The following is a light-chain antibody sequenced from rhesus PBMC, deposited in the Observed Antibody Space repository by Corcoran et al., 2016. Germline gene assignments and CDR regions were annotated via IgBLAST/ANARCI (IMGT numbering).Light chain of an antibody. V-gene: IGKV1-25*01. CDR3: QKRNSDPCS. CDR1: QGISRF. Sequence: DIQMTQSPSPLLASVGDTATIRCWASQGISRFLAWYQQKPGKALNLLTYKAPTLQSGFPSRFSGSGAGTDVMLTISSLQPEDFATYYCQKRNSDPCSFGRGTKVEIK. CDR2: KAP. J-gene: IGKJ2*01.